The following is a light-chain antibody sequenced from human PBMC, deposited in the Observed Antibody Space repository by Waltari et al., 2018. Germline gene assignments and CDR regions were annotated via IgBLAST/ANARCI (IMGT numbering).Light chain of an antibody. V-gene: IGLV2-11*01. CDR3: QAWDSSVV. J-gene: IGLJ2*01. CDR1: SSDVGGYDF. CDR2: DVR. Sequence: QSALTQPRSVSGSPGQSVTISCTGPSSDVGGYDFVSWYQLHPGKAPKHRVYDVRKRPSGIPERFSGSNSGNTATLTISGTQAMDEADYYCQAWDSSVVFGGGTKLTVL.